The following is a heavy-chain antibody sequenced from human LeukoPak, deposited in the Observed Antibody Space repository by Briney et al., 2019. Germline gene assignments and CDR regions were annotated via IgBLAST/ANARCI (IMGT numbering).Heavy chain of an antibody. V-gene: IGHV4-59*01. J-gene: IGHJ4*02. CDR3: ARVIRTGYDILTGYYISYFDY. D-gene: IGHD3-9*01. CDR2: IYYSGCT. Sequence: KPSETLSLTCTVSGGSISIYYWSCIRQPPGKGLEWIGYIYYSGCTNYNPSLKSRVTISVDTSKNQFSLKLSSVTAADTAVYYCARVIRTGYDILTGYYISYFDYWGQGTLVTVSS. CDR1: GGSISIYY.